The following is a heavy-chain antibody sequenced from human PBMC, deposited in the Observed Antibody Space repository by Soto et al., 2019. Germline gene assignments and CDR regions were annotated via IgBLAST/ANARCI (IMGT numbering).Heavy chain of an antibody. J-gene: IGHJ6*02. Sequence: GGSLRLSCAASGFTFSSYAMHWVRQAPGKGLEWVAVISYDGSNKYYADSVKGRFTISRDNSKNTLYLQMNSLRAEDTAVYYCARGRQLAHAYYYYGMDVWGQGTTVTVSS. V-gene: IGHV3-30-3*01. D-gene: IGHD6-13*01. CDR1: GFTFSSYA. CDR2: ISYDGSNK. CDR3: ARGRQLAHAYYYYGMDV.